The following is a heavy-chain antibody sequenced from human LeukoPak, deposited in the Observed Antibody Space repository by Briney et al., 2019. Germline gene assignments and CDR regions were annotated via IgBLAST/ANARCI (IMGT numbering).Heavy chain of an antibody. J-gene: IGHJ4*02. CDR1: GGTFSSYA. V-gene: IGHV1-69*13. Sequence: GASVKVSCKASGGTFSSYAISWVRQAPGQGLEWMGGIIPIFGTANYAQKFQGRVTITADESTSTAYMELSSLRPEDTAVYYCARVSEMRWFGELDYWGQGTLVTVSS. CDR2: IIPIFGTA. CDR3: ARVSEMRWFGELDY. D-gene: IGHD3-10*01.